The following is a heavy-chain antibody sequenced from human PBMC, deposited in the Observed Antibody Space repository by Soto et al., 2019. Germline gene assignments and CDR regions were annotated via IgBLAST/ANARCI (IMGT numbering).Heavy chain of an antibody. V-gene: IGHV3-33*01. J-gene: IGHJ4*02. D-gene: IGHD1-20*01. CDR3: ARDIKEDPYYFDY. CDR2: IWYDGSNK. Sequence: QVQLVESGGGVVQPGRSLRLSCAASGFTFSSYGMHWVRQAPGKGLEWVAVIWYDGSNKYYADSVKGRFTISRDNSKNTLYLQMNSLRAEDTAVYYCARDIKEDPYYFDYWGQGTLVTVSS. CDR1: GFTFSSYG.